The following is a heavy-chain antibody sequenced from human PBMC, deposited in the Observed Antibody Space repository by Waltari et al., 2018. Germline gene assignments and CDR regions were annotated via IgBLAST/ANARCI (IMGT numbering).Heavy chain of an antibody. CDR2: SHTNTGNP. D-gene: IGHD3-22*01. CDR1: GYTFVTYA. Sequence: QVQLVQSGSELKRPGASVKVSCKASGYTFVTYALQWVRQAPGQGLEWMGWSHTNTGNPTYAQGFTGRFGFSMDTSVSTAYLQINSLDAEDTAVYYCARSHYYDTLGYYDYWGQGTLVTVSS. CDR3: ARSHYYDTLGYYDY. V-gene: IGHV7-4-1*02. J-gene: IGHJ4*02.